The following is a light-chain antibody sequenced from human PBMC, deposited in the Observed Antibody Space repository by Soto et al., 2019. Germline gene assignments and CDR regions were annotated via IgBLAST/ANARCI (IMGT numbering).Light chain of an antibody. CDR2: SNN. Sequence: QAVVTQPPSASGTPGQRVTISCSGSSSNIGSNTVNWYQQLPGTAPKLLIYSNNQRPSGVPDRFSGSKSGTSASLAISGLQSEVEADYYCAAWDDSLDVVFGGGTKLTVL. J-gene: IGLJ2*01. CDR3: AAWDDSLDVV. V-gene: IGLV1-44*01. CDR1: SSNIGSNT.